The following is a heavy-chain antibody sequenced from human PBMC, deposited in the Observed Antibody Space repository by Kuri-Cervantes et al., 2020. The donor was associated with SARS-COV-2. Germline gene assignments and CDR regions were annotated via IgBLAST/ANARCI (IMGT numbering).Heavy chain of an antibody. CDR2: INPNSGGT. CDR1: GYTFTGYY. CDR3: AREDGGAVAGTSGWFDP. V-gene: IGHV1-2*02. D-gene: IGHD6-19*01. J-gene: IGHJ5*02. Sequence: ASVKVSCKASGYTFTGYYMHWVRQAPGQGLKWMGWINPNSGGTNYAQKFQGRVTMTRDTSVSTAYMELSRLRSDDTAVYSCAREDGGAVAGTSGWFDPWGQGTLVTVSS.